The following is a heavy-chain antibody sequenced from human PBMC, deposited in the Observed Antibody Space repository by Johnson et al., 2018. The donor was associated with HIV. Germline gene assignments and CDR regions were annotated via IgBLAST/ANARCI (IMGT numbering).Heavy chain of an antibody. CDR1: GFTFSSYA. CDR3: ANSLLLDAFNI. V-gene: IGHV3-23*01. Sequence: PGGSLRLSCAASGFTFSSYAMNWVRQAPGKGLEWVSFISGGEDDTYYADSVKGRFTISRDNSKTTLYLQMNSLRDEDTAVYYCANSLLLDAFNIWGQGTMVTVSS. CDR2: ISGGEDDT. J-gene: IGHJ3*02.